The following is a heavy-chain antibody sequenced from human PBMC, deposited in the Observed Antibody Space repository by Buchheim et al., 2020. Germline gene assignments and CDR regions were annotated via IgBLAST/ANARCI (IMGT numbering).Heavy chain of an antibody. J-gene: IGHJ6*02. D-gene: IGHD6-19*01. CDR1: GFTFSSYG. CDR2: ISYDGSNK. Sequence: QVQLVESGGGVVQPGRSLRLSCAASGFTFSSYGMHWVRQAPGKGLEWVAVISYDGSNKYYADSVKGRFTIYRDNSKNTLYLQMNSLRAEDTAVYYCAKDSFPSGWYTVGRYYGMDVWGQGTT. V-gene: IGHV3-30*18. CDR3: AKDSFPSGWYTVGRYYGMDV.